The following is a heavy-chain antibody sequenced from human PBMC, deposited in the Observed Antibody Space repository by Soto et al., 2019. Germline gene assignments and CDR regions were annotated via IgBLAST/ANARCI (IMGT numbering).Heavy chain of an antibody. D-gene: IGHD3-22*01. CDR3: TTGFATMKY. Sequence: GGSLRLSCAASGFTFTNAWTTWVRQAPGKGLEWVGRIKSKSDGGATDYAAPVKGRFTISRDDSENTLYLQMNSLDTEDTAVYYCTTGFATMKYWGQGTRVTVSS. CDR2: IKSKSDGGAT. V-gene: IGHV3-15*01. CDR1: GFTFTNAW. J-gene: IGHJ4*02.